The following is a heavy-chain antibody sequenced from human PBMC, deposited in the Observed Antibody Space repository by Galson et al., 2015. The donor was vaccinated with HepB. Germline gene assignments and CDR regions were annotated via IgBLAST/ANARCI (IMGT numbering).Heavy chain of an antibody. CDR2: IYYSGTT. CDR1: GGSISSQSHY. CDR3: ARLDLWFGEPIDY. D-gene: IGHD3-10*01. J-gene: IGHJ4*02. Sequence: SETLSLTCSVAGGSISSQSHYWGWIRQPPGKGLEWIGHIYYSGTTHYNPFFESRVTISVDTSKDQLSLNLTSVTAADTAVYYCARLDLWFGEPIDYWGQGTLITVSS. V-gene: IGHV4-39*01.